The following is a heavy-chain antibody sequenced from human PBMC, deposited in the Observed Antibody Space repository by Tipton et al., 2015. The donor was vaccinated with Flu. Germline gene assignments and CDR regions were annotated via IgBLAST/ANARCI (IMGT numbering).Heavy chain of an antibody. J-gene: IGHJ3*02. CDR1: GFTFSNYA. CDR2: IGGSDGAI. Sequence: SLRLSCAGSGFTFSNYAMSWVRQAPGKGLEWVSSIGGSDGAIDYTDSVKGRFTISRDNSKSTQYLQMNSLRVEDTAIYYCAKDLASTSPGPRGYNYAQGRTTFHIWGQGTMVTVSS. CDR3: AKDLASTSPGPRGYNYAQGRTTFHI. D-gene: IGHD5-24*01. V-gene: IGHV3-23*01.